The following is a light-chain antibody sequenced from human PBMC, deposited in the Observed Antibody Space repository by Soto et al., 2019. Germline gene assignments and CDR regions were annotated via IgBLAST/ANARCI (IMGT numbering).Light chain of an antibody. CDR1: QSVSSSY. J-gene: IGKJ2*01. V-gene: IGKV3-20*01. CDR2: GAS. CDR3: QQYCSSPYT. Sequence: EIVLTQSPGTLSLSPGERATLSCRASQSVSSSYLAWYQQKPGQAPRLLIYGASSRATGIPDRFSGSGSGRDFTLTISRLEPEDVAVYYCQQYCSSPYTFDKGTKLEIK.